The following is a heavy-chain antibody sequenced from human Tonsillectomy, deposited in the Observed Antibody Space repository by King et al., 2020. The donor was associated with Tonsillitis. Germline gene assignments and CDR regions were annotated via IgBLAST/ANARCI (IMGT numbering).Heavy chain of an antibody. J-gene: IGHJ4*02. D-gene: IGHD6-19*01. Sequence: VQLQESGPGLVKPSETLSLTCTVSGASITSYYWSWIRQPPGKGLEWIGYIDYSGSTNYNPSLKSRVTTSVDTSKNQFSLKLSSVTAADTAVYYCARRYSSGWYSLDYWGQGTLVTVSS. CDR1: GASITSYY. CDR3: ARRYSSGWYSLDY. CDR2: IDYSGST. V-gene: IGHV4-59*08.